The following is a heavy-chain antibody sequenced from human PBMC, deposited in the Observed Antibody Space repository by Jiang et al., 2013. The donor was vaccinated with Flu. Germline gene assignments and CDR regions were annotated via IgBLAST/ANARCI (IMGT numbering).Heavy chain of an antibody. D-gene: IGHD2-2*03. V-gene: IGHV4-59*01. CDR1: GDSISSFY. CDR2: VYYTGST. Sequence: SETLSLTCGVSGDSISSFYWSWIRQPPGKGLEWIGYVYYTGSTNYNPSLKSRVTMSLDTSKNQFSLKLSSVTAADTAVYYCAGLDIFIDVWGQGTTVTVSS. CDR3: AGLDIFIDV. J-gene: IGHJ6*02.